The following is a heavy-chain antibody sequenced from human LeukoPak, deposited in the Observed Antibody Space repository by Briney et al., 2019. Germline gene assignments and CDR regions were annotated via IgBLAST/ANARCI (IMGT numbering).Heavy chain of an antibody. Sequence: GGSLRLSCAASGFTFSSYEMNWVRQAPGKGLEWVSYISSSSSTIYYADSVKGRFTISRDNAKNSLYLQMNGLRAEDTAVYYCARDRRTTVTINWFDPWGQGTLVTVSS. J-gene: IGHJ5*02. D-gene: IGHD4-17*01. CDR1: GFTFSSYE. V-gene: IGHV3-48*03. CDR2: ISSSSSTI. CDR3: ARDRRTTVTINWFDP.